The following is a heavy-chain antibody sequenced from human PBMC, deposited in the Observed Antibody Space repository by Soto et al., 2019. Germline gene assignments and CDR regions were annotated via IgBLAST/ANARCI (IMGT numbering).Heavy chain of an antibody. Sequence: GGSLRLSCAASGFTFSSYWMSWVRQAPGKGLEWVANIKQDGSEKYYVDSVKGRFTISRDNAKNSLYLQMNSLRAEDTAVYYCARTLSGSYLPGYGMDVWGQGTTVTVSS. CDR1: GFTFSSYW. CDR3: ARTLSGSYLPGYGMDV. J-gene: IGHJ6*02. V-gene: IGHV3-7*05. CDR2: IKQDGSEK. D-gene: IGHD1-26*01.